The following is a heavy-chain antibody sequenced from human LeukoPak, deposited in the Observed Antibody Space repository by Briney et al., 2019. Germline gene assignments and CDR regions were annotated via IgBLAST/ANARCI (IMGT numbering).Heavy chain of an antibody. V-gene: IGHV4-4*02. D-gene: IGHD1-26*01. J-gene: IGHJ4*02. CDR3: TRESGAFSPFGF. Sequence: PSETLSLTCAVSGGSITTTNWWSWVRQPPGKGLEWIGEVHLSGATNYNPPLESRVSMSIDKSKNHSSLEVTSVTAADTAIYYCTRESGAFSPFGFWDQGTLLTVSS. CDR1: GGSITTTNW. CDR2: VHLSGAT.